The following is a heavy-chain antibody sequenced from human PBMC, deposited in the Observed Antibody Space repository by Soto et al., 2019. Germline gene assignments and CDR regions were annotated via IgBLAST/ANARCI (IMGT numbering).Heavy chain of an antibody. Sequence: ESGGGVVQPGRSLRLSCAASGFTFSDCGMHGVRQAPGKGLEWVAVVTYEETEIHYADSVRGRFTISRDNSKNMVYLQRDSLRVEDMAVYYCVKEQSSGYWRTADYWGQGTLITVSS. D-gene: IGHD6-25*01. V-gene: IGHV3-30*18. CDR1: GFTFSDCG. CDR3: VKEQSSGYWRTADY. J-gene: IGHJ4*02. CDR2: VTYEETEI.